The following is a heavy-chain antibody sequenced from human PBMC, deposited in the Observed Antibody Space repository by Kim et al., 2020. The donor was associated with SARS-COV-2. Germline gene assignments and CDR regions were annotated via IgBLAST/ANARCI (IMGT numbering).Heavy chain of an antibody. V-gene: IGHV3-7*01. D-gene: IGHD1-26*01. J-gene: IGHJ6*02. CDR3: ARDRSGDYYYGMDV. CDR1: GFTFSSYW. Sequence: GGSLRLSCAASGFTFSSYWMSWVRQAPGKGLEWVANIKQDGSEKYYGDSVKGRFTISRDNAKNSLYLQMNSLRAEDTAVYYCARDRSGDYYYGMDVWGQGTTVTVSS. CDR2: IKQDGSEK.